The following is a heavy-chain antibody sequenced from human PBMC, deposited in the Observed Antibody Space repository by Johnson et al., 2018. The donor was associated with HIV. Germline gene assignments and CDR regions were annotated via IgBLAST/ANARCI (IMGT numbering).Heavy chain of an antibody. CDR2: ISSSGSIT. V-gene: IGHV3-11*04. CDR1: GFSFSDYY. J-gene: IGHJ3*02. D-gene: IGHD6-6*01. Sequence: QMQLVESGGGLVKPGGSLRLSCAASGFSFSDYYMSWIRQAPGKGLEWVSYISSSGSITYSADSVKGRFTSSRDNAKNSVFLQMNSLRAGDTAVYYCARGSGSSIGARGAFDIWGQGTMVTVSS. CDR3: ARGSGSSIGARGAFDI.